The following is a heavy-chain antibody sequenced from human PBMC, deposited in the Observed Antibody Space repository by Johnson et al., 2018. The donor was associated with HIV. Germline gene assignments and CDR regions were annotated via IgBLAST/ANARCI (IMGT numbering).Heavy chain of an antibody. Sequence: QVQLVESGGGVVRPGGSLRLSCAAAGFTFDDYGMSWVRQAPGKGLEWVAVISYDGSNKYYADSVKGRFTISRDNSKNTLYLQMNSLIAEDTAVYYWAREVPGKAFDIWGQGTMVTVSS. CDR3: AREVPGKAFDI. CDR1: GFTFDDYG. J-gene: IGHJ3*02. V-gene: IGHV3-30*03. CDR2: ISYDGSNK. D-gene: IGHD2-2*01.